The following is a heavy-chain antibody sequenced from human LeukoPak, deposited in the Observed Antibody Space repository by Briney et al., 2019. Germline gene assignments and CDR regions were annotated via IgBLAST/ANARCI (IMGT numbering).Heavy chain of an antibody. J-gene: IGHJ4*02. CDR1: GYTFTGYY. CDR2: VNPNSGGT. V-gene: IGHV1-2*02. CDR3: ARGWGSCGGDCFDY. Sequence: GASVKVSCKASGYTFTGYYLHWMRQAPGQGLEWMGWVNPNSGGTNYAQKFQGRVTLTRDTSLSTAYMALSRVSTDVTDVSYCARGWGSCGGDCFDYWGQGTLVTVSS. D-gene: IGHD2-21*01.